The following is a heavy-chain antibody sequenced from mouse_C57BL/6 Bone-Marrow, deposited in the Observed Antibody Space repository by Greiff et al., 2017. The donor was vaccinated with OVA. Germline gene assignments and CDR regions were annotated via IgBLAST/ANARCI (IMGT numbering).Heavy chain of an antibody. Sequence: QVQLKQSGAELVRPGTSVKMSCKASGYTFPNYWIGWAKQRPGHGLEWIGDIYPGGGYTHYNEKFQGKATLTADKSSSTAYMQFSSLTSEDSAIYYCARWDYDGAWFAYWGQGTLVTVSA. J-gene: IGHJ3*01. D-gene: IGHD2-4*01. CDR2: IYPGGGYT. V-gene: IGHV1-63*01. CDR3: ARWDYDGAWFAY. CDR1: GYTFPNYW.